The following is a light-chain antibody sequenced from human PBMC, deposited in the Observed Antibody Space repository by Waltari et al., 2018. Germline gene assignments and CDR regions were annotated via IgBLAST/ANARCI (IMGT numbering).Light chain of an antibody. CDR2: WAS. V-gene: IGKV4-1*01. J-gene: IGKJ2*01. Sequence: DIVMTQSPDSLAVSLGERATINCKSSQSILYTSKTMNYLSWYQQKPGQPPKLLIYWASTRESGVPDRFSGSGSGTDFTLTISSLQAEDVAVYYCQQFFATPYTFGQGTRLEIK. CDR1: QSILYTSKTMNY. CDR3: QQFFATPYT.